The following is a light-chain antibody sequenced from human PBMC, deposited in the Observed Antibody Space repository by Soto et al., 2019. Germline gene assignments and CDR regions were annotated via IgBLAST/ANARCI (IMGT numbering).Light chain of an antibody. CDR1: QSVSSN. J-gene: IGKJ4*01. CDR3: QQYNSWPLT. V-gene: IGKV3-15*01. Sequence: IAMTQSPATLSVSPGERGTLSCRASQSVSSNLAWYQQKPGQAPRLLIYAASARATGIPTRISGSGSGTEFTLTISSLQSEDFAVYYCQQYNSWPLTFGGGTKVDI. CDR2: AAS.